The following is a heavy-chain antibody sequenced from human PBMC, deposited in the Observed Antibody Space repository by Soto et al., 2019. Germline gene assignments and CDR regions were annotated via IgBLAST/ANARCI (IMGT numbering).Heavy chain of an antibody. CDR2: IIPELGMT. CDR1: GGSFTSYT. Sequence: QVQLVQSGAEVKRPGSSVKVSCEASGGSFTSYTLHWVRQAPGQGLEWVGRIIPELGMTNYAQKIQGRVTITADASTNTVYMELSSLRFDDTAVYYCASDPGLIATDSWYFEVWGRGTLVTVSS. J-gene: IGHJ2*01. D-gene: IGHD1-1*01. CDR3: ASDPGLIATDSWYFEV. V-gene: IGHV1-69*04.